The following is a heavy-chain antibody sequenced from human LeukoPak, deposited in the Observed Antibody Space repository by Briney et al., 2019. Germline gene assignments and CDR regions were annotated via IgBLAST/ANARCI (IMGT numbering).Heavy chain of an antibody. CDR1: GYTFNGYY. Sequence: ASVKVSCTASGYTFNGYYMHWVRQAPGQGLEWMGWISPNSGDTHYTQKFQGRVTMTRDTSTTTAYMEMSRLRSDDTAVYYCARDQRVTEGYFDYWGQGTLVTVSS. J-gene: IGHJ4*02. CDR3: ARDQRVTEGYFDY. D-gene: IGHD2-21*02. CDR2: ISPNSGDT. V-gene: IGHV1-2*02.